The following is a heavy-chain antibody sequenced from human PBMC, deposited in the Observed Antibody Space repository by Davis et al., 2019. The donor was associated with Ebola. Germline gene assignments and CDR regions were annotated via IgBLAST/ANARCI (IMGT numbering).Heavy chain of an antibody. J-gene: IGHJ6*04. Sequence: ASVTVSCMASVYTFTSYDINRVRHVIGQRLEWMGWMNPNSGNTGYAQKFQGRVTMTRNTSISTAYMELSSLRSEDTAVCYCARGGLVWFGELMYYYYGMDVWGKGTTVTVSS. CDR1: VYTFTSYD. D-gene: IGHD3-10*01. V-gene: IGHV1-8*02. CDR3: ARGGLVWFGELMYYYYGMDV. CDR2: MNPNSGNT.